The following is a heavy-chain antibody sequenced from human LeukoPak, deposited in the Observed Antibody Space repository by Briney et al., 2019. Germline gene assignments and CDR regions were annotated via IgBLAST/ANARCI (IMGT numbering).Heavy chain of an antibody. CDR2: INPSGGST. V-gene: IGHV1-46*01. CDR3: ARGAAELLWFGELLSPNDY. D-gene: IGHD3-10*01. Sequence: ASVKVSCKASGYTFTGYYMHWVRQAPGQGLEWMGIINPSGGSTSYAQKFQGRVAMTRDTSTSTVYMELSSLRSEDTAVYYCARGAAELLWFGELLSPNDYWGQGTLVTVSS. CDR1: GYTFTGYY. J-gene: IGHJ4*02.